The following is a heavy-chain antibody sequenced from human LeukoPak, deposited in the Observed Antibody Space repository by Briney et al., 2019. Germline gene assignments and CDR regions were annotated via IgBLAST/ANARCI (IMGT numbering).Heavy chain of an antibody. V-gene: IGHV3-30*03. CDR3: ARDGSDDSPGYYYDY. J-gene: IGHJ4*02. CDR1: GFTFSRYG. D-gene: IGHD3-22*01. CDR2: IRYDGSNK. Sequence: GGSLRLSCAASGFTFSRYGMHWVRQAPGKGLEWVAVIRYDGSNKYADSVKGRFTISRDNAKNTLHLQMNSLRVEDTAVYYCARDGSDDSPGYYYDYWGQGTLVTVSS.